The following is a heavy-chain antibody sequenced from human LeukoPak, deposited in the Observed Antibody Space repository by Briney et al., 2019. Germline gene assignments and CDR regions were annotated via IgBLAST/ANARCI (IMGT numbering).Heavy chain of an antibody. J-gene: IGHJ4*02. CDR2: IYYSGSI. D-gene: IGHD3-16*02. CDR3: ASNSEEMRYYFDY. Sequence: PSETLSLTCTVSGGSISSSSYYWGWIRQPPGKGLEWIGSIYYSGSIYYNPSLKSRVTISVDTSKNQFSLKLSSVTAADTAVYYCASNSEEMRYYFDYWGQGTLVTVSS. CDR1: GGSISSSSYY. V-gene: IGHV4-39*07.